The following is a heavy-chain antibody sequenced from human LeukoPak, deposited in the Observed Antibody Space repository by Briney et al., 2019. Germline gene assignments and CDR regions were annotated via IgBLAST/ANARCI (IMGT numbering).Heavy chain of an antibody. CDR2: IRYDGSNK. J-gene: IGHJ4*02. Sequence: GGSLRLSCAASGLTFSSYGMHWVRQAPGKGLEWVAFIRYDGSNKYYADSVKGRFTISRDNSKNTLYLQMNSLRAEDTAVYYCAKVGSATVTSPFDYWGQGTLVTVSS. D-gene: IGHD4-17*01. CDR1: GLTFSSYG. CDR3: AKVGSATVTSPFDY. V-gene: IGHV3-30*02.